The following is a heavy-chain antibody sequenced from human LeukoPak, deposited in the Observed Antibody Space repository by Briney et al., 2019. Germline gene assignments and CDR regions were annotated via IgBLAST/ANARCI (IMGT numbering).Heavy chain of an antibody. V-gene: IGHV4-34*01. CDR1: GGSFSGYY. Sequence: SETLSLTCAVYGGSFSGYYWSWIRQPPGKGLEWIGEINHSGSTNYNPSLKSRVTISVDTSKNQFSLKLSSVTAADAAVYYCARSPHAYSNYGNKYYYYMVVWGKGTTVTVSS. CDR3: ARSPHAYSNYGNKYYYYMVV. D-gene: IGHD4-11*01. CDR2: INHSGST. J-gene: IGHJ6*03.